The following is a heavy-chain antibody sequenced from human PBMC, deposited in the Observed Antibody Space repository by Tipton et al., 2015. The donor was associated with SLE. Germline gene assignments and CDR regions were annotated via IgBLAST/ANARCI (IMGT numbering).Heavy chain of an antibody. CDR2: IWYDGSNK. CDR1: GFTFSSYG. J-gene: IGHJ4*02. Sequence: RSLRLSCAASGFTFSSYGMHWVRQAPGKGLEWVAVIWYDGSNKYYADSVKGRFTISRDNSKNTLYLQMNSLRAEDTAVYYCAGIAAAGTQCVDYWGQGTLVTVSS. CDR3: AGIAAAGTQCVDY. D-gene: IGHD6-13*01. V-gene: IGHV3-33*01.